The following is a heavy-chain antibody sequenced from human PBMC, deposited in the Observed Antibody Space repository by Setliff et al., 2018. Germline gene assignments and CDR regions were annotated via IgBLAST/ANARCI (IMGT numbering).Heavy chain of an antibody. J-gene: IGHJ4*02. V-gene: IGHV4-39*01. CDR3: ARQICSCGDCYPTSFHY. CDR1: GASISGSAYY. D-gene: IGHD2-21*02. CDR2: IYHSGSA. Sequence: SETLSLTCNVSGASISGSAYYWGWIRQPPGKGLEWIGEIYHSGSANYNPSLKSRVTTSVDTSENQFSLKLSSVAAADTAVYYCARQICSCGDCYPTSFHYWGQGALVTVSS.